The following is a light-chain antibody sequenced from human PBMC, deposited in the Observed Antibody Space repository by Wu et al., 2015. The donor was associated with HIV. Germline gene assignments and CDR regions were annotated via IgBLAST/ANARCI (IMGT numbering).Light chain of an antibody. Sequence: DIQMTQSPSSLSASVGDRVTITCRASQSISRHLNWYQQKPGKAPKLLIYAASSLQSGVPLRFSGSGSGTDFTLTISSLQPEDFATYYCQHSYSTPFSFAPGT. CDR3: QHSYSTPFS. CDR2: AAS. CDR1: QSISRH. J-gene: IGKJ3*01. V-gene: IGKV1-39*01.